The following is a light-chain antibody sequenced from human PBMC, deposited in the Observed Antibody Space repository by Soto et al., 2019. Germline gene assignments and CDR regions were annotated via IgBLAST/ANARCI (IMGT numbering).Light chain of an antibody. CDR1: SSDVGSHNL. V-gene: IGLV2-23*02. CDR3: CSYGGSSAV. Sequence: QSALTQPASVSGSPGQSITISCTGTSSDVGSHNLVSWYQQHPGQAPKLMIYEATKRPLGVSTRFSASKSGNTASLTISGLQAEDEADYSCCSYGGSSAVFGGGTQLTVL. CDR2: EAT. J-gene: IGLJ7*01.